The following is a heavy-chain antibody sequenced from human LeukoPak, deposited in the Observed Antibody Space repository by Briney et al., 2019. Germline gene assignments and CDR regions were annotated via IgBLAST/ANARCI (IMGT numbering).Heavy chain of an antibody. J-gene: IGHJ4*02. CDR2: INPNSRVT. D-gene: IGHD4-23*01. CDR3: ARGSPDYDGNSVLDS. V-gene: IGHV1-2*02. Sequence: GASVKVSCKPSGFTFTDFYMHWVRQAPGQGLEWMGWINPNSRVTKYAQKFQGRVTMTRDTSITTAYMELSRLRSDDTAVYYCARGSPDYDGNSVLDSWGQGTLVTVSS. CDR1: GFTFTDFY.